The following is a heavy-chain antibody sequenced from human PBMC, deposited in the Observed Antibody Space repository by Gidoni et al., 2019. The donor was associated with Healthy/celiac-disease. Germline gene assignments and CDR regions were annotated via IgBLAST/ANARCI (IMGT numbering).Heavy chain of an antibody. CDR1: GGSISSSSYY. J-gene: IGHJ6*02. CDR3: ATHLATDYYYGMDV. CDR2: IDYSGST. Sequence: QLQLQQSVPGLVKPSETLSLTCTVSGGSISSSSYYWGWIRQPPVKGLEWIGSIDYSGSTYYNPSLKSRVTISGDTSKNQFSLKLSSVTAADTAVYYCATHLATDYYYGMDVWGQGTTVTVSS. D-gene: IGHD3-3*02. V-gene: IGHV4-39*01.